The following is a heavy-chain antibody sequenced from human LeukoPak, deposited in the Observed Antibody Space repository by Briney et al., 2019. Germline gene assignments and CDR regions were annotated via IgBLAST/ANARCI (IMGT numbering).Heavy chain of an antibody. CDR3: SRYTAVAGLDS. J-gene: IGHJ4*02. CDR1: GYSFTSCA. Sequence: GSGVTLSFKSSGYSFTSCAMHWVRQAHGQRLEWMGFINSGNGSTKYSHEVQGRVTITRDTSASTAYMDLNSLSSEDMAVYYCSRYTAVAGLDSWGQGTLVTVSP. CDR2: INSGNGST. V-gene: IGHV1-3*03. D-gene: IGHD6-19*01.